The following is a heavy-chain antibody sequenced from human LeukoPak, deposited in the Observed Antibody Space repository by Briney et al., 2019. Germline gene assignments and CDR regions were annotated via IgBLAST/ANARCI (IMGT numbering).Heavy chain of an antibody. CDR1: GGSISSSSYY. V-gene: IGHV4-39*07. CDR2: IYYSGST. J-gene: IGHJ5*02. Sequence: SETLSLTCTVSGGSISSSSYYWGWIRQPPGKGLEWIGSIYYSGSTYYNPSLKSRVTISVDTSKNQFSLKLSSVTAADTAVYYCARDSCSDGYCPNWFDPWGQGTLVTVSS. CDR3: ARDSCSDGYCPNWFDP. D-gene: IGHD2-15*01.